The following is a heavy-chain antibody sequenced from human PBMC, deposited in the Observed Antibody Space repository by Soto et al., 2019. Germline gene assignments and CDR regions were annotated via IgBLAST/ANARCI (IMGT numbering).Heavy chain of an antibody. D-gene: IGHD3-22*01. CDR2: IYYSGIT. V-gene: IGHV4-61*01. J-gene: IGHJ4*02. Sequence: PSETLSLTCTVSGGSVSSGSYYWSWIRQPPGKGLEWIGYIYYSGITNYNPSLKSRVTISVDTSKNQFSLKLSSVTAADTAVYYCARELRYYDSSGYYGEGFDYWGQGTLVTVSS. CDR3: ARELRYYDSSGYYGEGFDY. CDR1: GGSVSSGSYY.